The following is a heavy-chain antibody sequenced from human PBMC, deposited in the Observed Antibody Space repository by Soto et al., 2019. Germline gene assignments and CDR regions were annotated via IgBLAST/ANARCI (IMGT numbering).Heavy chain of an antibody. J-gene: IGHJ6*02. CDR3: ARDRGYDAHDYYYNAMDV. CDR2: ISISGDRT. V-gene: IGHV3-23*01. D-gene: IGHD2-15*01. CDR1: GFTFNTFA. Sequence: GGSLRLSCVTSGFTFNTFAMSWVRRAPGKGLEWVSAISISGDRTYYADSVKGRFFISRDNSNNTLFLRVSSLRVEDTATYYCARDRGYDAHDYYYNAMDVWGQGTMVTSP.